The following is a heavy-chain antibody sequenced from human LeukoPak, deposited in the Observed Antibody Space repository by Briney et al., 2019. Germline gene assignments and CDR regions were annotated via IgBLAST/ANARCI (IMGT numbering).Heavy chain of an antibody. D-gene: IGHD3-16*02. Sequence: PSETLSLTCAVYGGSFSGYYWSWIRQPPGKGLEWIGEINHSGSTNYNPSLKSRVTISVDTSKNQFSLKLSSVTAADTAAYYCARGRHYDYVWGSYRYPSPFDYWGQGTLVTVSS. CDR1: GGSFSGYY. CDR2: INHSGST. CDR3: ARGRHYDYVWGSYRYPSPFDY. J-gene: IGHJ4*02. V-gene: IGHV4-34*01.